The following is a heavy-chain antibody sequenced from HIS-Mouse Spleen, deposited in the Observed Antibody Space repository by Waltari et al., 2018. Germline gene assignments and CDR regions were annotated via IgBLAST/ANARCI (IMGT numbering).Heavy chain of an antibody. CDR2: INHSGST. J-gene: IGHJ4*02. CDR3: ARGLAARFDY. D-gene: IGHD6-6*01. Sequence: QVQLQQWGAGLLKPSETLSLTCAVYGGSFSGYYWSWIRQHPGKGLEWIGEINHSGSTNYTPSLKGRVTMSVDTSNNPFSLKLISVTAADTAVYYCARGLAARFDYWGQGTLVTVSS. V-gene: IGHV4-34*01. CDR1: GGSFSGYY.